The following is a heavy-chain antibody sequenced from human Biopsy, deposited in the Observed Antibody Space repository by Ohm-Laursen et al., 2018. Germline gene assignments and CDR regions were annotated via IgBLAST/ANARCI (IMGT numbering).Heavy chain of an antibody. CDR3: ARAVRNQLVSEY. J-gene: IGHJ4*02. D-gene: IGHD1-1*01. Sequence: ATVNISCKSSGYTFTDYDIIWVRQATGHGPEWLGWMNPKSGKTGYEQKFRGRVTMTSATSISTAYMELSSLGSEDTAACYCARAVRNQLVSEYWGQGTLVTVSS. CDR2: MNPKSGKT. V-gene: IGHV1-8*01. CDR1: GYTFTDYD.